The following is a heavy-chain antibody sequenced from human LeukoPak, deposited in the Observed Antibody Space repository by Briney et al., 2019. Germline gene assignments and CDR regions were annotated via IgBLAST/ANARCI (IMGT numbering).Heavy chain of an antibody. CDR2: MNPNSGNT. V-gene: IGHV1-8*01. J-gene: IGHJ6*02. CDR3: ERGDIVVVPAAYYYYGMDV. Sequence: ASVKISCKASGYTFTSYDINWVRQATGQGLEWMGWMNPNSGNTGYAQKFQGRVTMTRNTSISTAYMELSSLRSEDTAVYYCERGDIVVVPAAYYYYGMDVWGQGTTVTVSS. D-gene: IGHD2-2*01. CDR1: GYTFTSYD.